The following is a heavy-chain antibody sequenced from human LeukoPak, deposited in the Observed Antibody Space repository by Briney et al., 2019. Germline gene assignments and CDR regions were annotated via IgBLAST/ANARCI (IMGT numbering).Heavy chain of an antibody. CDR3: AKDSHSSSYFDC. D-gene: IGHD6-19*01. V-gene: IGHV3-7*03. J-gene: IGHJ4*02. Sequence: PGGSLRLSCAASGFTFNSYWMYWVRQAPGKGLEWVASIKEDGSERYYVDSVKGRFTISRDNAKNSLYLQMNSLRAEDTALYYCAKDSHSSSYFDCWGQGTLVTVSS. CDR1: GFTFNSYW. CDR2: IKEDGSER.